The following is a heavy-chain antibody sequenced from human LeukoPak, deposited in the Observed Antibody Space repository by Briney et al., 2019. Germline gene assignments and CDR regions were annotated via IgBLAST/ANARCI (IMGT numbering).Heavy chain of an antibody. Sequence: GGCLRLSCAASGFTVSNSYMSWVRQAPGKGLEWVSVIYSGGRTDYADSVKGRFTVSRDISRNTVYLQVNSLRAEDTAVYYCARELGEFLDYWGQGTLVTVS. CDR1: GFTVSNSY. J-gene: IGHJ4*02. D-gene: IGHD3-10*01. V-gene: IGHV3-53*01. CDR2: IYSGGRT. CDR3: ARELGEFLDY.